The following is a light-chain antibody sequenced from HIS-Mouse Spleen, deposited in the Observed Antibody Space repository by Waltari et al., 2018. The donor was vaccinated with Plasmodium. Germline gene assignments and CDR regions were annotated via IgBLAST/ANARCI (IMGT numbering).Light chain of an antibody. J-gene: IGLJ3*02. CDR1: VLQKKY. CDR2: EDS. Sequence: SYELTQPPSVSVSPGQTARITCSGDVLQKKYAYWYQQKSGQAPVLVIYEDSKRPSGVPERFSGSSSGTMATLTISGAQVEDEADYYCYSTDSSGNHRVFGGGTKLTVL. CDR3: YSTDSSGNHRV. V-gene: IGLV3-10*01.